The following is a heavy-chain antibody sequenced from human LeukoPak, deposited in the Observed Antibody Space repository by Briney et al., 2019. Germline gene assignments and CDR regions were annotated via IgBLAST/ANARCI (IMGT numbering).Heavy chain of an antibody. V-gene: IGHV4-4*07. CDR1: GGSISSYY. J-gene: IGHJ4*02. CDR3: ARELISRYSSSWYYFDY. Sequence: SETQSLTCTVSGGSISSYYWSWIRQPAGKGLEWIGRIYTSGSTNYNPSLKSRVTISVDTSKNQFSLKLSSVTAADTAVYYCARELISRYSSSWYYFDYWGQGTLVTVSS. D-gene: IGHD6-13*01. CDR2: IYTSGST.